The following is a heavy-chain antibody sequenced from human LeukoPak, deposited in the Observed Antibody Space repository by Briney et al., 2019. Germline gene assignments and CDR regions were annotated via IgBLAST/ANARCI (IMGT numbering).Heavy chain of an antibody. D-gene: IGHD3-22*01. Sequence: GGSLRLSCTASGFTFGDSDMSWVRQAPGKGLEWVGFIRSKGYGGTTEYAASVRGRFTISRDDSKSIAYLQMNSLKTEDTAVYYCMGYYDSSGYYVFDYWGQGTLVTVSS. CDR1: GFTFGDSD. CDR2: IRSKGYGGTT. J-gene: IGHJ4*02. V-gene: IGHV3-49*04. CDR3: MGYYDSSGYYVFDY.